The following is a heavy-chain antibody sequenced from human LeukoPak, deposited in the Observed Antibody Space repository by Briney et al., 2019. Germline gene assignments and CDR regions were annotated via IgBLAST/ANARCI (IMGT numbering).Heavy chain of an antibody. Sequence: PSETLSLTCTVSGGSISSYYWSWVRQAPGKGLEWVSAISGSGGSTYYADSVKGRFTISRDNSKNTLYLQMNRLRAEDTAVYYCARGIAEFDYWGQGTLVTVSS. CDR2: ISGSGGST. V-gene: IGHV3-23*01. D-gene: IGHD6-13*01. CDR1: GGSISSYY. J-gene: IGHJ4*02. CDR3: ARGIAEFDY.